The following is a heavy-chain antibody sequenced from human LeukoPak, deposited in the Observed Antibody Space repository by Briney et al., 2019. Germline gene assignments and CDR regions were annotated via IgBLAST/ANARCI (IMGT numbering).Heavy chain of an antibody. CDR2: INWNGGST. D-gene: IGHD3-10*01. CDR3: ARDPMALDWFDP. V-gene: IGHV3-20*04. Sequence: GGSLRLSCAASGFTFDDYGMSWVRQAPGKGLEWVSGINWNGGSTGYADSVKGRFTISRDNAKNTLYLQMNNLRAEDTAVYYCARDPMALDWFDPWGQGTLVTFSS. J-gene: IGHJ5*02. CDR1: GFTFDDYG.